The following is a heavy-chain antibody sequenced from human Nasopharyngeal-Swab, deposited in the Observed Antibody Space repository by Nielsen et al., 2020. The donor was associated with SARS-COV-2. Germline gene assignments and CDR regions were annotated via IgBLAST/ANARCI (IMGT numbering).Heavy chain of an antibody. V-gene: IGHV1-2*06. Sequence: ASVKVSCKAAGYTFTGYYMHWVRQAPGQGLEWMGRINPNSGGTNYAQKFQGRVTMTRDTSISTAYMELSRLRSDDTPVYYCARDPTSVAGTGDYYYGMDVWGQGTTVTVSS. CDR3: ARDPTSVAGTGDYYYGMDV. D-gene: IGHD6-19*01. CDR2: INPNSGGT. CDR1: GYTFTGYY. J-gene: IGHJ6*02.